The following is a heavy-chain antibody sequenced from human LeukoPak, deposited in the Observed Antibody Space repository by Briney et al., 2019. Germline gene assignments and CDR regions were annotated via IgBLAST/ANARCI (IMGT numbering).Heavy chain of an antibody. CDR2: ISGSGGST. CDR3: AKVDSSGWYGGVAFDI. Sequence: SGGSLRLSCVTSGFTFSSYAMSWVRQAPGKGLEWVSAISGSGGSTYYADSVKGRFTISRDNSKNTLSLQMSSLRAEETAVYYCAKVDSSGWYGGVAFDIWGQGTVVIVSS. V-gene: IGHV3-23*01. J-gene: IGHJ3*02. D-gene: IGHD6-19*01. CDR1: GFTFSSYA.